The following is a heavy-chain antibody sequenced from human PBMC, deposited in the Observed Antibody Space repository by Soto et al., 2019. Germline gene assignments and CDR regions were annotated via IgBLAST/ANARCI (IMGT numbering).Heavy chain of an antibody. CDR1: GGPFSGYY. D-gene: IGHD2-15*01. CDR2: INHSGST. CDR3: ARGRNFSGGSCYPYYYYCYRDV. V-gene: IGHV4-34*01. Sequence: SETLSLTCAVYGGPFSGYYCSWIRQPPGKGLEWIGEINHSGSTNYNPSLKSRVTISVDTSKNQFSLKLSSVTAADTAVYYCARGRNFSGGSCYPYYYYCYRDVWGKGTTVTVSS. J-gene: IGHJ6*03.